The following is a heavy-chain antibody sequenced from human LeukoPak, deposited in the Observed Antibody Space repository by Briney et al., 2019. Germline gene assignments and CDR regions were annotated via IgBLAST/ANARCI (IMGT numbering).Heavy chain of an antibody. CDR3: ARRDFWSGYYGRVY. CDR1: GFTFSSYW. Sequence: GGSLRLSCAASGFTFSSYWMSWVRQAPGKGLEWVANIKQDGSEKYYVDSVEGRFTISRDNAKNSLYLQMNSLRAEDTAVYYCARRDFWSGYYGRVYWGQGTLVTVSS. J-gene: IGHJ4*02. D-gene: IGHD3-3*01. V-gene: IGHV3-7*05. CDR2: IKQDGSEK.